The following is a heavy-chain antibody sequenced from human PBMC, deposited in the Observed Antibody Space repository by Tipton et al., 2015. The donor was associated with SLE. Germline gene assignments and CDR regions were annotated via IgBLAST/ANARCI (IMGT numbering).Heavy chain of an antibody. Sequence: LRLSCIVSGDYISSDAFFWGWIRQPPGKGLEWIGLVYYSGTTSYNPSLRSRVTITGDSSKNQFSLKLTSVTAADTAVYYCARGTPFYCSDAGCHPECWFDSWGQGSLVTVSS. J-gene: IGHJ5*01. CDR1: GDYISSDAFF. CDR3: ARGTPFYCSDAGCHPECWFDS. D-gene: IGHD2-15*01. V-gene: IGHV4-39*07. CDR2: VYYSGTT.